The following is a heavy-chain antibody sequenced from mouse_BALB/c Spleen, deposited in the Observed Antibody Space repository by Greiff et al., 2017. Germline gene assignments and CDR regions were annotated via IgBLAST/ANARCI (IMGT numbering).Heavy chain of an antibody. V-gene: IGHV5-12-2*01. J-gene: IGHJ3*01. CDR1: GFTFSSFG. CDR2: ISNGGRST. D-gene: IGHD1-1*01. CDR3: ARLFITTGGFAY. Sequence: DVMLVESGGGLVQPGGSRKLSCAASGFTFSSFGMHWVRQAPEKGLEWVAYISNGGRSTYYPDTVKGRFTISRDNAKNTLYLQMSSLKSEDTAMYYCARLFITTGGFAYWGQGTLVTVSA.